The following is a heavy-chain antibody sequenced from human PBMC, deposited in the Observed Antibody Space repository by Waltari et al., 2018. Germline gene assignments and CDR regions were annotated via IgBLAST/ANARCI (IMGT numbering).Heavy chain of an antibody. CDR3: ARDKGDAFWYFDL. V-gene: IGHV3-11*06. Sequence: QLVESGGGLVKPGGSLRLSCEASDFSLSDYYMSWIRQAPGRGLEWLSYISISSSYTNYTDSVKGRFTISRNNAKNLVYLEMNNLRPEDTAVYFCARDKGDAFWYFDLWGRGTLVSVSS. J-gene: IGHJ2*01. D-gene: IGHD3-16*01. CDR1: DFSLSDYY. CDR2: ISISSSYT.